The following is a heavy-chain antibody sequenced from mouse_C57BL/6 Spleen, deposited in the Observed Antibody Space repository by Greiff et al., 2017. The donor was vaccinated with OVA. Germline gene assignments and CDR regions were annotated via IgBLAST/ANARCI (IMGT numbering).Heavy chain of an antibody. J-gene: IGHJ2*01. CDR3: ARSDYSSSHVGY. V-gene: IGHV1-69*01. D-gene: IGHD1-1*01. CDR2: IDPSDSYT. Sequence: VQLQQPGAELVMPGASVKLSCKASGYTFTSYWMHWVKQRPGQGLEWIVEIDPSDSYTNYNQKFKGKSTLTVDKSSSTAYMQLSSLTSEDSAVDYCARSDYSSSHVGYWGQGTTLTVSS. CDR1: GYTFTSYW.